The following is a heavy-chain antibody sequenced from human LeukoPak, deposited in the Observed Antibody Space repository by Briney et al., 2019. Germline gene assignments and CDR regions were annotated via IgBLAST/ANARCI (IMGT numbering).Heavy chain of an antibody. Sequence: GASVKVSCKVSGYTLTELSMHWVRRAPGKALEWMGGFDPEDGETIYAQKFQGRVTMTEDTSTDTAYMELSSLRSEDTAVYYCATGVLSPLDEYYFDYWGQGTLVTVSS. CDR1: GYTLTELS. V-gene: IGHV1-24*01. J-gene: IGHJ4*02. CDR2: FDPEDGET. D-gene: IGHD2-8*02. CDR3: ATGVLSPLDEYYFDY.